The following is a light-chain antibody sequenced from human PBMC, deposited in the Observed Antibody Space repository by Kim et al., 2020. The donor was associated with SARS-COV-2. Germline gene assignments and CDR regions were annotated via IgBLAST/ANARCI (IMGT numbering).Light chain of an antibody. V-gene: IGLV6-57*04. J-gene: IGLJ3*02. Sequence: NFMLTQPHSVSESPGKTITNSCTHSSGSIDSNYVQWYQQRPGSAPTTVIYEDSQRPSGVPDRFSGSIDSSSNSAFLTISGLKTEDEADYYCQSYDSSNHWIFGGGTKLTVL. CDR3: QSYDSSNHWI. CDR2: EDS. CDR1: SGSIDSNY.